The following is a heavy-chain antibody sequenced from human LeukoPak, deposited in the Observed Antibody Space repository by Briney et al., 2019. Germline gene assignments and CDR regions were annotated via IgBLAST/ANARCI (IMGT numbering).Heavy chain of an antibody. CDR2: ISSSGSTI. CDR3: ARDSHRDAFDI. J-gene: IGHJ3*02. V-gene: IGHV3-48*03. CDR1: GFTFSSYE. Sequence: GGSLRLSCAASGFTFSSYEMNWVRQAPGKGLEWVSYISSSGSTIYYADSVKGRFTISRDNAKNSLYLQMNSLRAEDTAVYYCARDSHRDAFDIWGQGTMVTVSS.